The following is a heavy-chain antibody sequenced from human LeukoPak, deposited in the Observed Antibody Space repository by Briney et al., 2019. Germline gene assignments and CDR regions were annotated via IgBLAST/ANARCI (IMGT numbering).Heavy chain of an antibody. D-gene: IGHD3-22*01. CDR2: IYPGDSDT. J-gene: IGHJ4*02. V-gene: IGHV5-51*01. CDR3: AASLTDSSGYFLLGY. Sequence: GESLKISCKGSGYSFTSYWIGWVRQMPGKGLEWMGIIYPGDSDTRYSPSFQGQVTISADKSISTAYLQWSSLKASDTAVYYCAASLTDSSGYFLLGYWGQGTLVTVSS. CDR1: GYSFTSYW.